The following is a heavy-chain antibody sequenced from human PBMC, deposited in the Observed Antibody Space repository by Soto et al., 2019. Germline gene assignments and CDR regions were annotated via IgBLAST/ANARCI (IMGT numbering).Heavy chain of an antibody. D-gene: IGHD3-22*01. CDR1: GGSFSGYY. CDR3: ARIRYYYDSSGYYQTLWFDP. J-gene: IGHJ5*02. CDR2: INHSGST. V-gene: IGHV4-34*01. Sequence: SETLSLTCAVYGGSFSGYYWSWIRQPPGKGLEWIGEINHSGSTNYNPSLKSRVTISVDTSKNQFSLKLSSVTAADTAVYSCARIRYYYDSSGYYQTLWFDPWGQGTLVTVSS.